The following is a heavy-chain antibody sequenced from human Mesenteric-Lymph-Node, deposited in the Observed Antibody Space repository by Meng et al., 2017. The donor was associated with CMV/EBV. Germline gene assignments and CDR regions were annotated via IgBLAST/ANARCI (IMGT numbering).Heavy chain of an antibody. D-gene: IGHD3-22*01. CDR3: ARVNYDSSGYMFDY. V-gene: IGHV3-30*02. CDR1: GFTFSGYG. J-gene: IGHJ4*02. Sequence: GESLKISCAASGFTFSGYGMHWVRQAPGKGLEWVAFIRYDGSNEYYADSVKGRFTISRDNAKNSLYLQMNSLRAEDTAVYYCARVNYDSSGYMFDYWGQGTLVTVSS. CDR2: IRYDGSNE.